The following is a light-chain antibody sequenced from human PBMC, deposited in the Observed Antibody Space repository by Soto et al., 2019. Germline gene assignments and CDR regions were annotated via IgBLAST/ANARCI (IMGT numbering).Light chain of an antibody. CDR1: QSIALS. Sequence: DIQMTQSQSSLSASVGDTVTMTCRASQSIALSVNWYQQKPGKAPKLLIYVEFTLESGVPSRFSGSGSGTEFTLTIRSLQPEDFATYYCQQSYNVLWTFGQGTKVDI. CDR2: VEF. CDR3: QQSYNVLWT. J-gene: IGKJ1*01. V-gene: IGKV1-39*01.